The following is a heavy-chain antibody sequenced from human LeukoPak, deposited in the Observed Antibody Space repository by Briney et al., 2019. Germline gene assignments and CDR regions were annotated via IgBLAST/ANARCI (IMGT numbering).Heavy chain of an antibody. CDR2: ISAYNGNT. V-gene: IGHV1-18*01. D-gene: IGHD2-2*01. CDR1: GYTFTSYG. Sequence: GASVKVSCKASGYTFTSYGISWVRQAPGQGLEWMGWISAYNGNTNYAQKLQGRVTMTTDTSTSTAYMELRSLRSDDTAVYYCARVYCTSTSCYVAAAGFFDNWGQGTLVTVSS. CDR3: ARVYCTSTSCYVAAAGFFDN. J-gene: IGHJ4*02.